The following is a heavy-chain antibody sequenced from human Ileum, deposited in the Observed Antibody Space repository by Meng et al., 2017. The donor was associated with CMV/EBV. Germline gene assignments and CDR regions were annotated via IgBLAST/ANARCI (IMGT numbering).Heavy chain of an antibody. CDR3: ARLQWAAFDF. D-gene: IGHD1-26*01. V-gene: IGHV3-11*04. Sequence: GESLKISCVASGVTFSNAWMSWVRQAPGKGLEWVSYISGPAKAIYYADSVRGRFTISRDNAKNSLTLQMSGLRAEDTAVYYCARLQWAAFDFLGQGTLVTVSS. CDR2: ISGPAKAI. CDR1: GVTFSNAW. J-gene: IGHJ4*02.